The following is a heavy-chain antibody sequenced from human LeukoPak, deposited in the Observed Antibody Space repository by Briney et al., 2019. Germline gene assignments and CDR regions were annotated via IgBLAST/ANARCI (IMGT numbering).Heavy chain of an antibody. D-gene: IGHD5-18*01. V-gene: IGHV4-4*07. CDR2: IYSDGST. Sequence: SETLSLTCTVSGGSITSYYWSWIRQPAGKGLEYIGRIYSDGSTTYYPSLKSRVTMSVDTSKNQFSLKLSSVTAADTAVYYCASPAMAFIDQGRYNYYYYMDVWGKGTTVTVSS. CDR3: ASPAMAFIDQGRYNYYYYMDV. J-gene: IGHJ6*03. CDR1: GGSITSYY.